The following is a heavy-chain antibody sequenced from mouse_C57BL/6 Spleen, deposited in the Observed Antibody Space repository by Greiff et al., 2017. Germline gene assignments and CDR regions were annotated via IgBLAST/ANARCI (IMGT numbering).Heavy chain of an antibody. CDR2: IYPGDGDT. Sequence: VQLQESGPELVKPGASVKISRKASGYAFSSSWMNWVKQRPGKGLEWIGRIYPGDGDTNYNGKFKGKATLTADKSSSTAYMQLSSLTSEDSAVYFCARGYGSSPFAYWGQGTLVTVSA. D-gene: IGHD1-1*01. J-gene: IGHJ3*01. V-gene: IGHV1-82*01. CDR1: GYAFSSSW. CDR3: ARGYGSSPFAY.